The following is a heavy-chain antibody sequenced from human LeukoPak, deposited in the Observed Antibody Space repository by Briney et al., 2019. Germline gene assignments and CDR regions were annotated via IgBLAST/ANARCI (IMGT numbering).Heavy chain of an antibody. CDR1: GGSFSGYY. D-gene: IGHD6-13*01. CDR3: ARGRRYSRGAYYFDC. J-gene: IGHJ4*02. Sequence: PSETLSLTCAVYGGSFSGYYWSWIRQPPGKGLEWIGEINHSGSTNYNPSLKSRVTISVDTSKNQFSLKLSSVTAADTAVYYCARGRRYSRGAYYFDCWGQGTLVTVSS. V-gene: IGHV4-34*01. CDR2: INHSGST.